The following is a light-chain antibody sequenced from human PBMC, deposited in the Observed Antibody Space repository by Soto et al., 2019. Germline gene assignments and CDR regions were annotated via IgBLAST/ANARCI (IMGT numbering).Light chain of an antibody. Sequence: QSVLSQPASVAGSPGQSITISCTVGSYNLVSWYQQHPGKAPKLMIYEGSKRPSGVSNRFSDSKSGNTASLTISGLQAEDEADYYCCSYAGSSTSVVFGGGTKLTVL. CDR1: GSYNL. CDR2: EGS. V-gene: IGLV2-23*01. J-gene: IGLJ2*01. CDR3: CSYAGSSTSVV.